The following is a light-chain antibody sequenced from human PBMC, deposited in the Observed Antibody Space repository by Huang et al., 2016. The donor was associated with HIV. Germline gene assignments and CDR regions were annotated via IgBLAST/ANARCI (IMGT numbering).Light chain of an antibody. CDR2: GAS. J-gene: IGKJ3*01. CDR3: QQYGSSPFT. V-gene: IGKV3-20*01. CDR1: QSVSSSY. Sequence: EIVLTQSPGTLSLSPGERATLSCRASQSVSSSYLAWDPQKPGQAPRLLIYGASSRATGIPDRCSGSGSGTDFTLTISRLEPEDFAVYYCQQYGSSPFTFGPGTKVDIK.